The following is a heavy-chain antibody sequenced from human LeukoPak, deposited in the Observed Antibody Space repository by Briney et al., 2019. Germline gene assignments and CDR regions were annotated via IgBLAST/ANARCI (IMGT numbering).Heavy chain of an antibody. CDR2: IYYSGST. D-gene: IGHD2-2*02. CDR3: ARDPRRRYCSSTSCYTTQGFDP. J-gene: IGHJ5*02. Sequence: PSQTLSLTCTVSGGSISSGGYYWSWIRQHPGKGLEWIGYIYYSGSTYYNPSLKSRVTISVDTSKNQFSLKLSSVTAADTAVYYCARDPRRRYCSSTSCYTTQGFDPWGQGTLVTVSS. CDR1: GGSISSGGYY. V-gene: IGHV4-31*03.